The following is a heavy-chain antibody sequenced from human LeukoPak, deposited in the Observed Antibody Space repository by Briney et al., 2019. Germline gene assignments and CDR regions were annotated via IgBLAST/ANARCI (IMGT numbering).Heavy chain of an antibody. Sequence: GGPLRLSCAASGFTFSSYSMNWVRQAPGKGLEWVSSISSSSYIYYADSVKGRFTISRDNAKNSLFLQMNSLRADDTAVYYCARDLGATRRSHDCWGQGTLVTVSS. J-gene: IGHJ4*02. CDR2: ISSSSYI. CDR3: ARDLGATRRSHDC. CDR1: GFTFSSYS. D-gene: IGHD1-26*01. V-gene: IGHV3-21*01.